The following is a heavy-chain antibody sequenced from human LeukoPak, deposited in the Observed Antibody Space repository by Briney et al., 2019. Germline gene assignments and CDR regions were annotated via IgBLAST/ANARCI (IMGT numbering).Heavy chain of an antibody. J-gene: IGHJ4*02. D-gene: IGHD4-17*01. V-gene: IGHV3-74*01. CDR1: GFTFSSYW. CDR2: INSDGSST. Sequence: GGSLRLSCAASGFTFSSYWMHWVRQAPGKGLVWVSRINSDGSSTSYADSVKGRFTISRDNAKNTLYLQMNSLRVKDTAVYYCAREDYGDYFDYWGQGTLVTVSS. CDR3: AREDYGDYFDY.